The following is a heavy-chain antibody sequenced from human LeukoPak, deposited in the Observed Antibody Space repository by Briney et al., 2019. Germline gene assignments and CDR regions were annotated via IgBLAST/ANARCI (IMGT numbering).Heavy chain of an antibody. J-gene: IGHJ4*02. Sequence: SETLSLTCGVSGDSISGSSSYYRGWTRQPPGKGLEWIGSVYHSGNTYYNPYLKSRATVSVDTSKNQFSLRLSSVTAADTAIYYCTRDSGHHRTDCWGQGTLVTVSS. D-gene: IGHD1-26*01. CDR1: GDSISGSSSYY. V-gene: IGHV4-39*02. CDR2: VYHSGNT. CDR3: TRDSGHHRTDC.